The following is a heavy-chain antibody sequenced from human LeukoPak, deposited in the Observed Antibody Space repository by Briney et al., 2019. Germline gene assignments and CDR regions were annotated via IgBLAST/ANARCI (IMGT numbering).Heavy chain of an antibody. CDR1: GFTFSNYA. J-gene: IGHJ4*02. CDR3: ARYFRSRAGVDC. V-gene: IGHV3-30-3*01. D-gene: IGHD3-9*01. CDR2: ISYDVTNK. Sequence: GRSLRLSCAASGFTFSNYAMHWVRQAPGKGLEWVAVISYDVTNKYYADSVKGRFTISRDNSNNTLYLQMNSLRAEDTGVYYCARYFRSRAGVDCWGQGTPVTVSS.